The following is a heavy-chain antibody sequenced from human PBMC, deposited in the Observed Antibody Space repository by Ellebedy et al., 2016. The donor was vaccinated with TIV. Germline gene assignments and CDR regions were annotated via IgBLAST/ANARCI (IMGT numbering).Heavy chain of an antibody. Sequence: PGGSLRLSCAASGFTFSSYAMNWVRQAPGQGLEWVSTTSGSGSSTYYADSVEGRFTISRDNSKNTLYLQMNSPRAEDTAVYACAKGGSGSDWYFDLWGRGTLVTVSS. J-gene: IGHJ2*01. D-gene: IGHD1-26*01. V-gene: IGHV3-23*01. CDR3: AKGGSGSDWYFDL. CDR2: TSGSGSST. CDR1: GFTFSSYA.